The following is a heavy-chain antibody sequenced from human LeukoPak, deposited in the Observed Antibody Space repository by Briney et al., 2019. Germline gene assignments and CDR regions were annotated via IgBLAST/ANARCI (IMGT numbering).Heavy chain of an antibody. Sequence: GASVKVSCKAAGYTFSTYDIRWVRQATGQGLEWMGWMSPKSGNTLYAQKFQGRVTMTRNTSISTAYMELSSVRSEDTAVYYCARFLKNPVNRRGPANYYMDVWGKGTTVTISS. CDR1: GYTFSTYD. J-gene: IGHJ6*03. CDR3: ARFLKNPVNRRGPANYYMDV. D-gene: IGHD2/OR15-2a*01. V-gene: IGHV1-8*01. CDR2: MSPKSGNT.